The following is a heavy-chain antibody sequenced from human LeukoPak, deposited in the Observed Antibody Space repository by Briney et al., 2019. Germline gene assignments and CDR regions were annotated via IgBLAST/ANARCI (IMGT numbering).Heavy chain of an antibody. CDR3: AKSWTSKYCSGGSCYHSPFDY. CDR1: GFMFSTYA. Sequence: GGSLRLSCAASGFMFSTYAMSWVRQAPEKGLEWVSSISSSSSYIYYADSVKGRFTISRDNSKNTLYLQMNSLRAEDTAVYYCAKSWTSKYCSGGSCYHSPFDYWGQGTLVTVSS. V-gene: IGHV3-21*01. CDR2: ISSSSSYI. D-gene: IGHD2-15*01. J-gene: IGHJ4*02.